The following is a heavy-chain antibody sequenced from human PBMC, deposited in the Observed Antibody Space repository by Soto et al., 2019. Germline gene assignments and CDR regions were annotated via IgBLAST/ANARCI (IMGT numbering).Heavy chain of an antibody. CDR2: IYSSGST. CDR1: SGAISTYY. CDR3: ARGQRFSDWFDP. Sequence: VHLQESGPGLVKPSETLSLTCTVSSGAISTYYWTWIRQPAGKGLEWIGRIYSSGSTKYNPSLQSRVTMSLDTSNNQFSLRLTSVTAADTDVYYCARGQRFSDWFDPWGQGTLVTVSS. V-gene: IGHV4-4*07. J-gene: IGHJ5*02. D-gene: IGHD3-3*01.